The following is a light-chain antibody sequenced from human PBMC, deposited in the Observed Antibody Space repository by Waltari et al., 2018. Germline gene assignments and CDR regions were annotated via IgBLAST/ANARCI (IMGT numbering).Light chain of an antibody. CDR2: GAS. CDR3: QQYGSWT. J-gene: IGKJ1*01. CDR1: QSVRSTY. V-gene: IGKV3-20*01. Sequence: EIVLTQSPGTLSLSPGERATLSCRASQSVRSTYLAWYQQKPGQAPRLLIYGASGRATGIPDRFSGSGSGTDFTLTISRLEPEDFAVYYCQQYGSWTFGQGTKVEIK.